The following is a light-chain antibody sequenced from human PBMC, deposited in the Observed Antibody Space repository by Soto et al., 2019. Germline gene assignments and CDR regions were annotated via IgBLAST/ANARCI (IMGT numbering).Light chain of an antibody. CDR3: QKYNKAPWI. J-gene: IGKJ1*01. CDR1: RDIDNS. CDR2: AAS. Sequence: DIQVTQSPPSLSASVGDRVTITCRVSRDIDNSLAWYQQVPGKAPKLLIYAASTLQSGAPSRFRGSGSGTSFILTITSLQPEDVATYYCQKYNKAPWIFGQGTKV. V-gene: IGKV1-27*01.